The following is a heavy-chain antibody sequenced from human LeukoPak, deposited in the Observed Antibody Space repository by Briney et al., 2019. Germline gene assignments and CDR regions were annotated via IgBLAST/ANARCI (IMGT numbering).Heavy chain of an antibody. V-gene: IGHV4-39*07. CDR2: IYYSERT. CDR1: GGSISSSSYY. J-gene: IGHJ4*02. CDR3: ARGSSYYDFWSGYYFDY. Sequence: KPSETLSLTCTVSGGSISSSSYYRGWIRQPPGKGLEWIGSIYYSERTNYNPSLKSRVTMSVDTSKNQFSLKLSSVTAADTAVYYCARGSSYYDFWSGYYFDYWGQGTLVTVSS. D-gene: IGHD3-3*01.